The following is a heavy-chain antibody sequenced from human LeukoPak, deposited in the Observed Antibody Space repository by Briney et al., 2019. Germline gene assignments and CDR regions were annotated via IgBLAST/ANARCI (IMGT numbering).Heavy chain of an antibody. J-gene: IGHJ4*02. Sequence: GGSLRLSCAASGFTFSSYAMSWVRQAPGKGLEWVSSISSSSSYIYYADSVKGRFTISRDNAKNSLYLQMNSLRAEDTAVYYCARVRLSAAAGADYWGQGTLVTVSS. D-gene: IGHD6-13*01. CDR1: GFTFSSYA. V-gene: IGHV3-21*01. CDR3: ARVRLSAAAGADY. CDR2: ISSSSSYI.